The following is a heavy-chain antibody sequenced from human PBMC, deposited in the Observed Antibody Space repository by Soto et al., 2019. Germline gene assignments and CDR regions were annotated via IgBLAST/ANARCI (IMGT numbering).Heavy chain of an antibody. D-gene: IGHD3-3*01. V-gene: IGHV2-5*02. Sequence: QITLNESGPTVVRPTETLTLTCRFSGFSLTTSGVGVGWIRQSPGKAPEWLALIYWDDDKRYSASLKSSLTITKDTSKNQVVLTVSDLEPTDTATYYCAHRVLRTVFGLVTTTAIYFDSWGQGTPVAVSS. J-gene: IGHJ4*02. CDR3: AHRVLRTVFGLVTTTAIYFDS. CDR2: IYWDDDK. CDR1: GFSLTTSGVG.